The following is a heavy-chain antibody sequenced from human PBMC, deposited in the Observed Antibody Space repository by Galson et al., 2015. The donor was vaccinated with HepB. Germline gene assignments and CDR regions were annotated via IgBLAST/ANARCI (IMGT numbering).Heavy chain of an antibody. CDR1: GFTFGSYG. Sequence: SLRLSCAASGFTFGSYGMHWVRQAPGKGLEWVAVIWYDGSNKYYADSVKGRFTISRDNSKNTLYLQMNSLRAEDTAVYYCARADVVVPAAIGGYWGQGTLVTVSS. V-gene: IGHV3-33*01. J-gene: IGHJ4*02. D-gene: IGHD2-2*01. CDR2: IWYDGSNK. CDR3: ARADVVVPAAIGGY.